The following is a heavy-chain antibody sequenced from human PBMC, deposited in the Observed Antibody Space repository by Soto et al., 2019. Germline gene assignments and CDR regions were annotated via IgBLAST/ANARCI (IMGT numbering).Heavy chain of an antibody. J-gene: IGHJ4*02. D-gene: IGHD3-3*01. CDR2: ISSSSSTI. CDR3: ARAFTIFGVAAFDY. V-gene: IGHV3-48*01. CDR1: GFTFSSYS. Sequence: GGSLRLSCAASGFTFSSYSMNWVRQAPGKGLEWVSYISSSSSTIYYADSVKGRFTISRDNAKNSLYLQMNSLRAEDTAVYYCARAFTIFGVAAFDYWGQGTLVTVSS.